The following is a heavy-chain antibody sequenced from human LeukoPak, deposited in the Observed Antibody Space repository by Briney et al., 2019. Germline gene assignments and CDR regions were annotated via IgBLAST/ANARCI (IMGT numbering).Heavy chain of an antibody. J-gene: IGHJ6*02. CDR3: ARVLRDYYYGMDV. D-gene: IGHD2/OR15-2a*01. CDR2: ISWSSGSI. CDR1: GFTFDDYA. Sequence: GGSLRLSCAASGFTFDDYAMHWVRQAPGKGLEWVSGISWSSGSIGYADSVKGRFTISRDNAKNSLYLQMNSLRAEDTALYYCARVLRDYYYGMDVWGQGTTVTVSS. V-gene: IGHV3-9*01.